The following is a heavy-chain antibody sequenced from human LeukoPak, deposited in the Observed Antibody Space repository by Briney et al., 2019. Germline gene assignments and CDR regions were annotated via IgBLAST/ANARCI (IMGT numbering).Heavy chain of an antibody. CDR1: GYTFTGYY. CDR2: INPNSGGT. CDR3: ARTREGVWGSYSP. Sequence: GASVKVSCKASGYTFTGYYMHWVRQAPGQGLEWMGWINPNSGGTKYAQKFQGRVSMTRDTSINTVHLELGSLKTNDTAVYYCARTREGVWGSYSPWGQGTLVTVSS. D-gene: IGHD3-16*01. V-gene: IGHV1-2*02. J-gene: IGHJ4*02.